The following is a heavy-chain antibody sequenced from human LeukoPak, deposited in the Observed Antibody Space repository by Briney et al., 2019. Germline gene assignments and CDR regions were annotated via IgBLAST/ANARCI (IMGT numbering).Heavy chain of an antibody. D-gene: IGHD2-15*01. Sequence: APVKVSCKASGYTFTGYYMHWVRQAPGQGLEWMGWINPNSGGTNYAQKFQGRVTMTRDTSISTAYMELSRLRSDDTAVYYCARVSGNYCSGGSCYSVRGRDYYYYMDVWGKGTTVTVSS. CDR2: INPNSGGT. V-gene: IGHV1-2*02. CDR3: ARVSGNYCSGGSCYSVRGRDYYYYMDV. CDR1: GYTFTGYY. J-gene: IGHJ6*03.